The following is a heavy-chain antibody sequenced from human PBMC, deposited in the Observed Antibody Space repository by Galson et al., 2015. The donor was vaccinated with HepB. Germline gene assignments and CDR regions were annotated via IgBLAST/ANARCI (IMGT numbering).Heavy chain of an antibody. CDR2: INPDGSEK. D-gene: IGHD3-10*01. CDR1: EFTFSSYW. V-gene: IGHV3-7*03. CDR3: ARRISLVRGIITKPDYYYGMDV. Sequence: SLRLSCAASEFTFSSYWMNWVRQAPGKGLEWVANINPDGSEKYYVASLKGRFTISRDNAKNSLYLQMDSLRAEDTAVYYCARRISLVRGIITKPDYYYGMDVWCQVTPVTVAS. J-gene: IGHJ6*02.